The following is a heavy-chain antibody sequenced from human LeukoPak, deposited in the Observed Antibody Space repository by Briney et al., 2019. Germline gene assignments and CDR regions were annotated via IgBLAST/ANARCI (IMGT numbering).Heavy chain of an antibody. D-gene: IGHD3-10*01. CDR1: GFTFSNYW. CDR2: IKQDRSEK. J-gene: IGHJ4*02. Sequence: PGGSLRLSCAASGFTFSNYWMGWVRQAPGKGLEWVANIKQDRSEKYYVDSVKGRFTISRDDPHNTLYLQMNSLRAEDTAVYFCARGGVDYYGSGTYYLMYYFDYWGQGALVTVSS. V-gene: IGHV3-7*03. CDR3: ARGGVDYYGSGTYYLMYYFDY.